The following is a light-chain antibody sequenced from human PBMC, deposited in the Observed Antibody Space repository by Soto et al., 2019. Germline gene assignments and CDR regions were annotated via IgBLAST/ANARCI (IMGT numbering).Light chain of an antibody. Sequence: EIVLTQSPATLSLSPGERATLSCMASQSVGYHLAWYQQKPGQAPRLLIYDASNRATGIPARFSGSGSGTDFTLAISSLEPEDFAVYYCQQRSNWPPVTFGGGTKVDIK. CDR2: DAS. J-gene: IGKJ4*01. CDR3: QQRSNWPPVT. V-gene: IGKV3-11*01. CDR1: QSVGYH.